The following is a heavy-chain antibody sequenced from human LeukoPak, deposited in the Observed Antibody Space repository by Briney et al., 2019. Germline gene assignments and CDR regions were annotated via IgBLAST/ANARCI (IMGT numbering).Heavy chain of an antibody. J-gene: IGHJ1*01. D-gene: IGHD2-21*01. CDR2: INHSGST. CDR1: GGSFSGYY. CDR3: AGGRVISSQP. Sequence: SETLSLTCAVYGGSFSGYYWSWIRQPPGKGLEWIGEINHSGSTNYNPSLKSRVTISVDTSKNQFSLKLSSVTAADTAVYYWAGGRVISSQPGGRATLATASP. V-gene: IGHV4-34*01.